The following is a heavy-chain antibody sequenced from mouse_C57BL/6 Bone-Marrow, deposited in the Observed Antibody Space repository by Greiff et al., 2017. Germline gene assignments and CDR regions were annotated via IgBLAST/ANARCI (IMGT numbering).Heavy chain of an antibody. J-gene: IGHJ1*03. CDR3: SPPCYDGGDVYWYFDV. D-gene: IGHD1-1*02. V-gene: IGHV1-81*01. CDR2: FYPRSGNT. Sequence: VQLQQSGAELVRPGASVKLSCKASGYTFTSYGISWVKQRSEQGLEWIGEFYPRSGNTYYNEKFKGKATLTADRSSSTAYMELRILTSEDAAVYFCSPPCYDGGDVYWYFDVWGKGTTVTVSS. CDR1: GYTFTSYG.